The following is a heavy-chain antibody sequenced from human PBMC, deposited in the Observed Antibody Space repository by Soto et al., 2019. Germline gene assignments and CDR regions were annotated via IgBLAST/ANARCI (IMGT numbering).Heavy chain of an antibody. CDR3: AADRYCSSNTCPGAFDI. V-gene: IGHV3-15*01. CDR1: GFAFTHVW. D-gene: IGHD2-2*01. J-gene: IGHJ3*02. CDR2: IKRKIDGETT. Sequence: EVQLLESGGDLAEPGGSLRLSCAASGFAFTHVWMTWVRQAPGRGLEWVGRIKRKIDGETTNYAAPVKGRFTISRDDSKNTLYLQMNRLKTADSAVYYCAADRYCSSNTCPGAFDIWGQGTTV.